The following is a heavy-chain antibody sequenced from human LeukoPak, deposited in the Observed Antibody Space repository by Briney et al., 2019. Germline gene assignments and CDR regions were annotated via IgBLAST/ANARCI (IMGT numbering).Heavy chain of an antibody. CDR2: ISYSGST. V-gene: IGHV4-59*01. J-gene: IGHJ3*02. CDR3: ARWALPGYSSSREAFDI. D-gene: IGHD6-13*01. CDR1: GGSTSSYS. Sequence: SETLSPTCPLSGGSTSSYSWSWIRHPPGNGLEWIGYISYSGSTNYNPSLRSRVTISVDTSKNQFSLKLSSVTAADTAVYYCARWALPGYSSSREAFDIWGQGTMVTVSS.